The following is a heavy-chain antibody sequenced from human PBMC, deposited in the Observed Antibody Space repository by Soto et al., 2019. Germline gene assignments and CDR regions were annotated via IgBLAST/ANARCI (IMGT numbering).Heavy chain of an antibody. CDR1: GGTFSSYA. CDR3: ARFKHFWSGYPSYFDF. J-gene: IGHJ4*02. Sequence: ASVKVSCKASGGTFSSYAISWVRQAPGQGLEWMGGIIPIFGTANYAQKFQGRVTITADESTSTAYMELSSLRSEDTAVYYCARFKHFWSGYPSYFDFWGQGTLVTVSS. D-gene: IGHD3-3*02. CDR2: IIPIFGTA. V-gene: IGHV1-69*13.